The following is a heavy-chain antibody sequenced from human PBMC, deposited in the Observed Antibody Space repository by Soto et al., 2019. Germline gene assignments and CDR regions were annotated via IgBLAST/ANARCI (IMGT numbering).Heavy chain of an antibody. D-gene: IGHD6-19*01. CDR3: AKHRGFVAGPVDS. CDR2: ISGTVGSTT. Sequence: EVQLLESGGGLAQPGGSLRLSCAVSGITFTNYAMGWVRQAPVKGLEWVSGISGTVGSTTHYADSVKGRFTISRDKAKNILFLQMTSLRAEDPAVYYCAKHRGFVAGPVDSWGQGTLVIVSS. CDR1: GITFTNYA. J-gene: IGHJ4*02. V-gene: IGHV3-23*01.